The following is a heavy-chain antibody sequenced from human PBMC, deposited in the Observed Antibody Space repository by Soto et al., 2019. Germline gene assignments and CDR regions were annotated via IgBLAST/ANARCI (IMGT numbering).Heavy chain of an antibody. Sequence: SETLSLTCTVSGASISDYYWSWIRQPAGKGLECIGRIYASGNTNYNPSLKSRVTMSVDTSKNQFSLTLNSVTAADTAVYYCARESRSALGTVEHWGRGTLVTVSS. V-gene: IGHV4-4*07. D-gene: IGHD6-13*01. CDR1: GASISDYY. J-gene: IGHJ4*02. CDR2: IYASGNT. CDR3: ARESRSALGTVEH.